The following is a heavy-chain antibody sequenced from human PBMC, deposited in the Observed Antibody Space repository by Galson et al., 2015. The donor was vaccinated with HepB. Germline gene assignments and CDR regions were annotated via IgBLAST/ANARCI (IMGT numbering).Heavy chain of an antibody. V-gene: IGHV1-3*01. CDR1: GYTFTSYA. CDR2: INAGNGNT. D-gene: IGHD6-6*01. J-gene: IGHJ6*02. Sequence: SVKVSCKASGYTFTSYAMHWVRQAPGQRLEWMGWINAGNGNTKYSQRFQGRVTITRDTSASTAYMELSSLRSEDTAVYYCARDQVAARPWYYYYCGMDVWGQGTTVTVSS. CDR3: ARDQVAARPWYYYYCGMDV.